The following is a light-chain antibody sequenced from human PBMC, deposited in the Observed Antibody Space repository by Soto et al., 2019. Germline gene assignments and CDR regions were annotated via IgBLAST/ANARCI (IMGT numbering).Light chain of an antibody. J-gene: IGKJ1*01. CDR1: QSVSSCS. CDR3: QQFDVSPWT. CDR2: ATS. Sequence: EIVLTQSPGTLSLSPGERATLSCRASQSVSSCSLAWHQRKPGQAPRLLISATSNRATGIPDRFSGSGSGTDFTLTISRLEPEDFAVYYCQQFDVSPWTFGQGTKVEI. V-gene: IGKV3-20*01.